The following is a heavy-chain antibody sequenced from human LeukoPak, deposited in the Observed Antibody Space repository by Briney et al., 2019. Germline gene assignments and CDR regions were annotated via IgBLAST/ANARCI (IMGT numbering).Heavy chain of an antibody. J-gene: IGHJ5*02. CDR2: IYYSGSS. Sequence: PSETLSLTCTVSGGSVSTYSWSWVRQPTGKGLEWIGYIYYSGSSNYNPSIEGRATISVHTAKNQFSLNLTSVTAADTAVYYCARVDDYGGLGRFDPWGQGTLVTVSS. CDR3: ARVDDYGGLGRFDP. D-gene: IGHD4-23*01. V-gene: IGHV4-59*02. CDR1: GGSVSTYS.